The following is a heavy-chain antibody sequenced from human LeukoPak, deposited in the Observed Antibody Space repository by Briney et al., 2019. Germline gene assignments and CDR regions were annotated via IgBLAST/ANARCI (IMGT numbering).Heavy chain of an antibody. Sequence: GGSLRLSCAASGFTFSSYWMSWVRQAPGKGLEWVANIKQDGSEKYCMDSVKGRFTVSRDTAKTSLYLQMNSLRAEDTAVYHCARVDGHAHWFDPRGQGTLVTVSS. CDR1: GFTFSSYW. CDR2: IKQDGSEK. CDR3: ARVDGHAHWFDP. J-gene: IGHJ5*02. V-gene: IGHV3-7*03.